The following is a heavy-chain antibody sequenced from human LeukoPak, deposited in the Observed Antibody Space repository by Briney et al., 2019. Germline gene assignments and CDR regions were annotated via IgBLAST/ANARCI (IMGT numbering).Heavy chain of an antibody. Sequence: GGSLRLSCAASGFTFSSYSMMWVRQAPGKGLEWVSYISSSGSTIYYADSVKGRFTISRDNSKNTLYLQMNSLRAEDTAVYYCARDRRVRDVAVAGNYWGQGTLVTVSS. CDR2: ISSSGSTI. D-gene: IGHD6-19*01. CDR1: GFTFSSYS. V-gene: IGHV3-48*01. CDR3: ARDRRVRDVAVAGNY. J-gene: IGHJ4*02.